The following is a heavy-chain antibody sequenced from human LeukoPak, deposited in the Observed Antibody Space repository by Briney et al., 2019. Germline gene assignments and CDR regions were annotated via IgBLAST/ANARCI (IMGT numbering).Heavy chain of an antibody. CDR3: AKGDPYGSGSYPVDY. D-gene: IGHD3-10*01. J-gene: IGHJ4*02. V-gene: IGHV3-30*18. CDR2: ISYDGSNK. CDR1: GFTFSRYG. Sequence: PGGSLRLSCAASGFTFSRYGMHWVRQASSKGLEWVALISYDGSNKYYADSVKGRFTISRDNSKNTLYLQMNSLRPEDTAVYYCAKGDPYGSGSYPVDYWGQGTLVTVSS.